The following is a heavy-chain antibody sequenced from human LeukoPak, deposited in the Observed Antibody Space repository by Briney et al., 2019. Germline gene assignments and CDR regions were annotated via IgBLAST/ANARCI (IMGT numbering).Heavy chain of an antibody. Sequence: GGSLRLSCAVPGVYWMSWVRQAPGKGLEWVANTNQDGSVIYYVDSVKGRFTISRDNAKNSLYLQMNSLRAEDTGVYYCATSSGAPGNMWGQGTLVTVSS. V-gene: IGHV3-7*01. J-gene: IGHJ4*02. CDR3: ATSSGAPGNM. CDR1: GVYW. D-gene: IGHD2-8*02. CDR2: TNQDGSVI.